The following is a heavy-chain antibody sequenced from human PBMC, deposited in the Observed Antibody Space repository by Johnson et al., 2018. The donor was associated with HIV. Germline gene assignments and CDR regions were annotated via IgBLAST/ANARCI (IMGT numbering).Heavy chain of an antibody. CDR2: ISYDGSNK. V-gene: IGHV3-30*04. CDR1: GFTFSSYV. J-gene: IGHJ3*01. D-gene: IGHD1-26*01. Sequence: QVQLVESGGGVVQPGRSLRLSCAASGFTFSSYVMHWVRQAPGKGLEWVAVISYDGSNKYYAGSVKGRFTISRDNSKNTLYLQMNSLRAEDTAVFYCAREGWDLPRTGFDVWGLGTMVTVSS. CDR3: AREGWDLPRTGFDV.